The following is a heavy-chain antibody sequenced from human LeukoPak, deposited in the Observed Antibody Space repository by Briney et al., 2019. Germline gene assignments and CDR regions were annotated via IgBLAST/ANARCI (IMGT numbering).Heavy chain of an antibody. V-gene: IGHV3-74*01. CDR1: GFTFSSYW. J-gene: IGHJ4*02. D-gene: IGHD3-10*01. CDR2: INSDGSST. CDR3: ARGTYGSGSYYVDY. Sequence: PGGSLTLSCAASGFTFSSYWMHWVRQAPGKGLVWVSRINSDGSSTSYADSVKGRFTISRDNAKNTLYLQMNSLRAEDTAVYYCARGTYGSGSYYVDYWGQGTLVTVSS.